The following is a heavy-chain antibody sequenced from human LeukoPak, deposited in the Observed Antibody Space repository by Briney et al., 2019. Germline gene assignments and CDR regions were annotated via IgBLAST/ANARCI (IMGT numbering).Heavy chain of an antibody. Sequence: ASVKVSCKVSGYTLTELSMHWVRQAPGEGLEWMGGFDPEDGETIYAQKFRGRVTMTEDTSTDTAYMELSSLRSEDTAVYYCATWSCSGGSCYSGLRDYWGQGTLVTVSS. J-gene: IGHJ4*02. CDR3: ATWSCSGGSCYSGLRDY. V-gene: IGHV1-24*01. CDR2: FDPEDGET. D-gene: IGHD2-15*01. CDR1: GYTLTELS.